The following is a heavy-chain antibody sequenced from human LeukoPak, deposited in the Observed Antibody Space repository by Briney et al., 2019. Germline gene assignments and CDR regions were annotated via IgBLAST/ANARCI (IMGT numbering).Heavy chain of an antibody. J-gene: IGHJ4*02. CDR2: ISSSGGTI. D-gene: IGHD5-24*01. Sequence: GGSLRLSCAASGFTFSDYYMSWIRQAPGKGLEWVSYISSSGGTIYYADSVKGRFTNSRDNAKNSLYLQMNSLRAEDTAVYYCAREGRILEVDYWGQGTLVTVSS. CDR1: GFTFSDYY. V-gene: IGHV3-11*01. CDR3: AREGRILEVDY.